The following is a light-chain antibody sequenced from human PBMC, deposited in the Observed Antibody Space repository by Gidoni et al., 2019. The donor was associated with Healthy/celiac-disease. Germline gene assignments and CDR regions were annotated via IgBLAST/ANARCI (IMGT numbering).Light chain of an antibody. CDR2: KAS. CDR1: QSISSW. Sequence: DIQMTQSPSTLSASVGDRVTITCRASQSISSWLSWYQQKPGKAPKLLIYKASSLESGVPSRFSGSGSGTEFTLTISSLQPDDFATYYCQQYNSYSPSPSLTFGGGTKVEIK. V-gene: IGKV1-5*03. CDR3: QQYNSYSPSPSLT. J-gene: IGKJ4*01.